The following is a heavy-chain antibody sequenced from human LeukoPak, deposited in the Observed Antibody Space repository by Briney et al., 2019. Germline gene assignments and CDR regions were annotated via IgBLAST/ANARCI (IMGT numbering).Heavy chain of an antibody. V-gene: IGHV4-39*01. CDR1: GGSISSSSYY. CDR3: ARHPHKGPVGY. D-gene: IGHD1-26*01. CDR2: IYYSGST. Sequence: SETLSLTCTVSGGSISSSSYYWGWLRQPPGKGLEGFGSIYYSGSTYYNPSLKSRFTISVDTSKNQFSLKLSSVTAADTAVYYCARHPHKGPVGYWGQGTLVTVSS. J-gene: IGHJ4*02.